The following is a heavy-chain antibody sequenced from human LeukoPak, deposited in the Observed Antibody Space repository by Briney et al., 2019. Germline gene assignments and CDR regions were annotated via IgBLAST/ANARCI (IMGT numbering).Heavy chain of an antibody. CDR2: ISAYNGNT. Sequence: ASVKVSCKASGYTFTSYGISWVRQAPGQGLEWMGWISAYNGNTNYAQKLQGRVTMTTDTSTSTAYMELRSLRSDDTAVYYCARETYDSSGYYSAPFDYWGQGSLVTVSS. V-gene: IGHV1-18*01. CDR1: GYTFTSYG. J-gene: IGHJ4*02. CDR3: ARETYDSSGYYSAPFDY. D-gene: IGHD3-22*01.